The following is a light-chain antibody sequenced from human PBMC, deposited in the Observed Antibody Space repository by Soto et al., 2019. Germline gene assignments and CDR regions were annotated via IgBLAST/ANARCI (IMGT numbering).Light chain of an antibody. Sequence: TERPPSLSGSAGEGANLSCWACQSVSSNLAWYQQKPGQAPRLLIYGASSRATGIPVRFSGSGSGTEFTLTISSLQSEDFAVYYCQQYHNWPLTSGHGTLL. CDR1: QSVSSN. V-gene: IGKV3-15*01. J-gene: IGKJ5*01. CDR3: QQYHNWPLT. CDR2: GAS.